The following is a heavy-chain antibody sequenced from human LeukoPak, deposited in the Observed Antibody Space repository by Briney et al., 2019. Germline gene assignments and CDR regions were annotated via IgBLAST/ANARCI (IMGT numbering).Heavy chain of an antibody. V-gene: IGHV4-38-2*02. D-gene: IGHD3-16*01. CDR3: ARGVGLTQGGAFDF. CDR2: IYHSGST. J-gene: IGHJ4*02. CDR1: GYSISSGYY. Sequence: SETLSLTCTVSGYSISSGYYWGWIRQPPGKGLEWIGNIYHSGSTHYKSSLKSRVTISVDTSKNQLSLKLTSVTAADTAVYYCARGVGLTQGGAFDFWGQGTLVTVSS.